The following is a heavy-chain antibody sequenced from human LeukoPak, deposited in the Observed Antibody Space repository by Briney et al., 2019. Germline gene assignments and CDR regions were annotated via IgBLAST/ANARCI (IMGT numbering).Heavy chain of an antibody. V-gene: IGHV4-59*12. Sequence: SETLSLTCTVSGGSISSYYWSWIRQPPGKGLERIGSIYYSGSTYYNPSLKSRVTISVDTSKNQFSLKLSSVTAADTAVYYCARVTFYYDSSGFSWGQGTLVTVSS. J-gene: IGHJ4*02. D-gene: IGHD3-22*01. CDR1: GGSISSYY. CDR2: IYYSGST. CDR3: ARVTFYYDSSGFS.